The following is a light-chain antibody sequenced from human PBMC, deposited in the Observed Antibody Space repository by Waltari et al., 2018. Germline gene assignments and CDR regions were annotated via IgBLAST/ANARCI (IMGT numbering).Light chain of an antibody. J-gene: IGKJ4*01. CDR2: AAS. CDR1: QTISSY. Sequence: DIQMTKSPSSLSASVGDTVTITCRASQTISSYINWYQQKPGKAPKLLIYAASTLQSGVPSRFSGSGSGTDVTLTITGLHPEDFATYYCQQSSGTPLTFGGGTRVEIK. CDR3: QQSSGTPLT. V-gene: IGKV1-39*01.